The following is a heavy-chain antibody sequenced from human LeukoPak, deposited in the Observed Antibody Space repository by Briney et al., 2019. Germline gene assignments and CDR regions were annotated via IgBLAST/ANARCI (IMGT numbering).Heavy chain of an antibody. V-gene: IGHV5-51*01. J-gene: IGHJ4*02. CDR1: GYSFTSYW. CDR3: ARHASYYGSGSYYLDY. CDR2: TYPGDSDT. Sequence: GESLKISCEGSGYSFTSYWIAWVRQMPGKGLEWMGITYPGDSDTRYSPSFQGQVTISADKSISTAFLHWSSLKASDTAMYYCARHASYYGSGSYYLDYWGQGTLVTVSS. D-gene: IGHD3-10*01.